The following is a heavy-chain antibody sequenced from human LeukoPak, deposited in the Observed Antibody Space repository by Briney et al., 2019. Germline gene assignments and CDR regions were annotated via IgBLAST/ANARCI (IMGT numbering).Heavy chain of an antibody. CDR2: FDPEDGET. CDR1: GYTPTELS. Sequence: ASVKVSRQVSGYTPTELSMHWVRQAPGKGLEWMGGFDPEDGETIYAQRFRGRATMTEDTSTDTAYMELSSLRSEDTAVYYCATDIDYYGSRTYYKRGWVQGTLVTVSS. J-gene: IGHJ4*02. V-gene: IGHV1-24*01. D-gene: IGHD3-10*01. CDR3: ATDIDYYGSRTYYKRG.